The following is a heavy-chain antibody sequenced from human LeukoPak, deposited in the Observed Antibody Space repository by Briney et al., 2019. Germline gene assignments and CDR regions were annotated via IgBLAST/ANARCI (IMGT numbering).Heavy chain of an antibody. CDR3: ARETYYYDSSGYYFYGMDV. J-gene: IGHJ6*02. Sequence: SRTLSLTCAISGDSVSSNSAAWNWIRQSPSRGLEWLGRTYYRSKWYNDYAVSVKSRITINPDTSKNQFSLQLNSVTPEDTAVYYCARETYYYDSSGYYFYGMDVWGQGTTVTVSS. V-gene: IGHV6-1*01. CDR1: GDSVSSNSAA. D-gene: IGHD3-22*01. CDR2: TYYRSKWYN.